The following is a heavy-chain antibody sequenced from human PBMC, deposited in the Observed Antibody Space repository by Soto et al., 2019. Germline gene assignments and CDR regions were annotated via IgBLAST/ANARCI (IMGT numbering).Heavy chain of an antibody. CDR3: ASYGDYVGDAFDI. CDR2: IYYSGST. V-gene: IGHV4-39*01. Sequence: SETLSLTCPVSGGSISSSSYYWGWIRQPPGKGLEWIGSIYYSGSTYYNPSLKSRVTISVDTSKNQFSLKLSSVTAADTAVYYCASYGDYVGDAFDIWGQGTMVTV. D-gene: IGHD4-17*01. J-gene: IGHJ3*02. CDR1: GGSISSSSYY.